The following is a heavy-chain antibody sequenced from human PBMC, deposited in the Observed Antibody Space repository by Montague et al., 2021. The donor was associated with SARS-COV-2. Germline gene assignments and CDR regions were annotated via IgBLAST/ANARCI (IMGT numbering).Heavy chain of an antibody. V-gene: IGHV4-34*01. D-gene: IGHD3-22*01. CDR2: INHSSGT. CDR1: GGSFSGHS. J-gene: IGHJ4*02. Sequence: SETLSLTCAVYGGSFSGHSWTWIRQPPGKGLEWIGEINHSSGTNYNPSLKSRVTISVDTSKNQFSLKLSSLTAADTAVYYCARGLTDVTVILVFVGASLYFDSWGQGALVTVSS. CDR3: ARGLTDVTVILVFVGASLYFDS.